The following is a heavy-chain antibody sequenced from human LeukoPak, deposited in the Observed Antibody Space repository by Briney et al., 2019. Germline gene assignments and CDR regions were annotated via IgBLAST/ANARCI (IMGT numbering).Heavy chain of an antibody. CDR1: GFTFSSYA. Sequence: QPGGSLRLSCAASGFTFSSYAMHWVRQAPGKGLEWVAVISYDGSNKYYADSVKGRFTISRDNSKNTLYLQMNSLRAEDTAVYYCARDTNREQDIWGQGTTVTVSS. J-gene: IGHJ6*02. V-gene: IGHV3-30-3*01. CDR2: ISYDGSNK. CDR3: ARDTNREQDI. D-gene: IGHD3-3*01.